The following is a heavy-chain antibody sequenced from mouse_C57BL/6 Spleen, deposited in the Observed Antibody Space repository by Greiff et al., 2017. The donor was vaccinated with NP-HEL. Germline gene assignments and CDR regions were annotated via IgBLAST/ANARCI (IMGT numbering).Heavy chain of an antibody. J-gene: IGHJ1*03. V-gene: IGHV1-42*01. CDR3: ASTVYWYFDV. CDR1: GYSFTGYY. D-gene: IGHD4-1*02. CDR2: INPSTGGT. Sequence: VQLQQSGPELVKPGASVKISCKASGYSFTGYYMNWVKQSPEKSLEWIGEINPSTGGTTYNQKFKAKATLTVDKSSSTAYMQLKSLTSEDSAVYYCASTVYWYFDVWGTGTTVTVSS.